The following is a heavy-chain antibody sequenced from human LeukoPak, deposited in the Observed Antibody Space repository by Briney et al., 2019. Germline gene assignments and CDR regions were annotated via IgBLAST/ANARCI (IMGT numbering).Heavy chain of an antibody. CDR3: ARDARSTFDP. V-gene: IGHV3-48*01. J-gene: IGHJ5*02. CDR2: ISSSSSTI. CDR1: GFTFTNYW. Sequence: GGSLRLSCAASGFTFTNYWMSWVRQAPGKGLEWVSYISSSSSTIYYADSVKGRFTISRDNAKNSLYLQMNSLRAEDTAVYYCARDARSTFDPWGQGTLVTVSS.